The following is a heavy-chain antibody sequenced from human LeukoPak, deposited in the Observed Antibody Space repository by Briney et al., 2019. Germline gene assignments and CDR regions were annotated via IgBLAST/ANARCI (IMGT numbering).Heavy chain of an antibody. CDR3: ARDVGGGGNDYYDSAFWDY. V-gene: IGHV1-18*01. CDR2: ISAYNGNT. D-gene: IGHD3-22*01. CDR1: GYTFTSYG. J-gene: IGHJ4*02. Sequence: ASVKVSCKASGYTFTSYGISWVRQAPGQGLEWMGWISAYNGNTNYAQKLQGRVTMTTDTSTSTAYMELRSLRSDDTAVYYCARDVGGGGNDYYDSAFWDYWGQGTLVTVSS.